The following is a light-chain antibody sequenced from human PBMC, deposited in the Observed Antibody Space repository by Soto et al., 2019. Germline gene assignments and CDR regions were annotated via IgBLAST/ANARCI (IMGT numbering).Light chain of an antibody. Sequence: DIVMTQSPDSLAVSLGERATINCKSSQSVLYSSNNKNYLAWYQQKPGQPPKLRIYWASTRESGVPDRFSGSGSGTDFTLTISTLQAEAVAVYFCQQYYSTPLTFGQGTKVEIK. CDR3: QQYYSTPLT. CDR1: QSVLYSSNNKNY. J-gene: IGKJ1*01. V-gene: IGKV4-1*01. CDR2: WAS.